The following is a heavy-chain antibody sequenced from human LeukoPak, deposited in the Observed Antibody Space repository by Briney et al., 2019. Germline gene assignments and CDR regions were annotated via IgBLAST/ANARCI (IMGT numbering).Heavy chain of an antibody. V-gene: IGHV1-18*04. CDR1: GYTFTSYG. D-gene: IGHD2-15*01. CDR2: ISAYNGNT. Sequence: ASVKVSCKASGYTFTSYGISWVRQAPGQGLEWMGWISAYNGNTNYARKLQGRVTMTTDTSTSTAYMELRSLRSDDTAVYYCARCPTTSGGSCYSYFDYWGQGTLVTVSS. J-gene: IGHJ4*02. CDR3: ARCPTTSGGSCYSYFDY.